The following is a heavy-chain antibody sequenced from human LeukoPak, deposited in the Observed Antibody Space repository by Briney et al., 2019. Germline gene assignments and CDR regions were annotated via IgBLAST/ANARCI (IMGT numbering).Heavy chain of an antibody. CDR3: ARGPDYGGTN. D-gene: IGHD4-23*01. Sequence: ASVTVSCKASGYTFTSYDIHWVRQATGQGREWMGWMNPNSGNTGYEQKFQGRVTMTRNTSISTAYMELSSMRSEDTAVYYCARGPDYGGTNWGQGTLVTVSS. CDR1: GYTFTSYD. CDR2: MNPNSGNT. J-gene: IGHJ4*02. V-gene: IGHV1-8*01.